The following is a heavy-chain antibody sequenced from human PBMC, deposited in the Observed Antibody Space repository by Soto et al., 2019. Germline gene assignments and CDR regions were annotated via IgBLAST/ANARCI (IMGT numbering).Heavy chain of an antibody. V-gene: IGHV3-23*01. J-gene: IGHJ4*02. D-gene: IGHD4-4*01. Sequence: EVQLLESGGGLVQPGGSLRLSCAASGFTFTNYAMTWVRQAPGKGLEWVSISSGSGSGGSTNYADSVKGRFTISRDNSKNTLDLQMTSLRVEDTAVYYCAKDRDDYRNYVFDYWGQGTLVTVSS. CDR1: GFTFTNYA. CDR3: AKDRDDYRNYVFDY. CDR2: SSGSGSGGST.